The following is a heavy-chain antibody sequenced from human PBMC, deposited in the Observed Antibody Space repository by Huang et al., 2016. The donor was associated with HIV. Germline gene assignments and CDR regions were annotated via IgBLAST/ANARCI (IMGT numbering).Heavy chain of an antibody. CDR3: VKDQGHTFMVRYHFDF. V-gene: IGHV3-30*18. CDR2: RSYDGSEK. Sequence: QVQLVESGGGVVQPGRSLRLSCAASGFTFSTYGMHWVRQASGKRLEWVTVRSYDGSEKYYADSVKGRFTSSRDNSNNTLYLQMNSLRADDTAVYYCVKDQGHTFMVRYHFDFWGQGTLVTVSS. D-gene: IGHD3-10*01. CDR1: GFTFSTYG. J-gene: IGHJ4*02.